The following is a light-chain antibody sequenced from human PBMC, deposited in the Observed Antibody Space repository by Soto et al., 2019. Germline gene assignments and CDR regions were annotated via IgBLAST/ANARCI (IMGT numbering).Light chain of an antibody. CDR3: QQYDSSPGT. J-gene: IGKJ1*01. CDR1: QSVRTNF. CDR2: GAS. Sequence: EIVLTQSPGTLSLSPGERATLSCRASQSVRTNFLAWYQQQPGQATRLLIYGASSRATGIPDRFSGSGSGTDFTLTINRLEPEDFAVYYCQQYDSSPGTFGQGTRMEVK. V-gene: IGKV3-20*01.